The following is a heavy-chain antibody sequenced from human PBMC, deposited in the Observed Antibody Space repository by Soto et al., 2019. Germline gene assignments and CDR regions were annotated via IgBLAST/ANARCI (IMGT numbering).Heavy chain of an antibody. J-gene: IGHJ4*02. D-gene: IGHD2-8*02. V-gene: IGHV4-34*01. CDR2: INHSGST. CDR3: SRDKITGLFDY. Sequence: SETLSLTCTVSGGSISSYYWSWIRQPPGTGLEWIGEINHSGSTNYNPSLKSRVTISVDTSKNQFSLKLTSVTAADTAVYYCSRDKITGLFDYWGQGTLVTVSS. CDR1: GGSISSYY.